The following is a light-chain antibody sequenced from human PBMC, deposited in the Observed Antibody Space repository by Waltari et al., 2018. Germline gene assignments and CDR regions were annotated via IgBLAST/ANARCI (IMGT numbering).Light chain of an antibody. CDR3: LQPYSYPHS. CDR1: QDISSN. J-gene: IGKJ2*03. CDR2: AAT. V-gene: IGKV1-17*01. Sequence: IQMTPSPSSLSASVGNKVTITCQASQDISSNLNWYQQKPGKVPKLLIYAATTLQSGVPSRFSGSESGTEFTLTISSLQPEDFATYYCLQPYSYPHSFGQGTKVEIK.